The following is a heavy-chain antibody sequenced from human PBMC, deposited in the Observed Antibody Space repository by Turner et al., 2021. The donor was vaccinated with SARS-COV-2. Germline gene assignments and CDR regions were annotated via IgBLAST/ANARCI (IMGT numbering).Heavy chain of an antibody. Sequence: EVQLVQSGAEVKTPGATVKISCKVTGYTFTDYYMHWVQQAPGKGLEWMGLVEPEDGETIYAEKFQGRVTITADTSTDTAYMELSSLRSEDTAVYYCATDEAAMVRGVIPYYYYGMDVWGQGTTVTVSS. D-gene: IGHD3-10*01. J-gene: IGHJ6*02. CDR2: VEPEDGET. CDR1: GYTFTDYY. V-gene: IGHV1-69-2*01. CDR3: ATDEAAMVRGVIPYYYYGMDV.